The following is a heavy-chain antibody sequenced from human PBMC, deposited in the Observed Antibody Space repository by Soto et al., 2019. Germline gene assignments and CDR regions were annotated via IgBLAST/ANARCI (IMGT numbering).Heavy chain of an antibody. CDR3: AGYSNSWSKYVKH. CDR2: ICHGGGA. V-gene: IGHV4-34*01. D-gene: IGHD6-13*01. J-gene: IGHJ1*01. CDR1: GGSFSGYC. Sequence: VQLQRWGAGLLKPSETLSLTCAVYGGSFSGYCWSWIRQTPGERLEWVGDICHGGGANYNPSLKSRVSFSMDPSKNQFSLKLNSVMAADTAVYYCAGYSNSWSKYVKHWGRGSLVTVSS.